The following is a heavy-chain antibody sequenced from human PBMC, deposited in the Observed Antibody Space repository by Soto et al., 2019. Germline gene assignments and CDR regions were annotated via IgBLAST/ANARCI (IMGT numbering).Heavy chain of an antibody. V-gene: IGHV1-3*01. D-gene: IGHD3-10*01. J-gene: IGHJ6*02. CDR2: INAGNGNT. CDR3: ARERGYGSGSLGYYYYGMDV. CDR1: GYTFTSYA. Sequence: QVQLVQSGAEAKKPGASVKVSCKASGYTFTSYAMHWVRQAPGQRLEWMGWINAGNGNTKYSQKFQGRVTITRDTSASTAYMELSSLRSEDTAVYYCARERGYGSGSLGYYYYGMDVWGQGTTVTVSS.